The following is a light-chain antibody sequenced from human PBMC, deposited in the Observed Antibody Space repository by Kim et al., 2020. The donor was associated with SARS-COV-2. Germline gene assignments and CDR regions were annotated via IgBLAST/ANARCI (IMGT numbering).Light chain of an antibody. Sequence: GNPVPISCPRPGGNIADIYVQWYQQRPGSAPTIVIYEDSERPSGVPNRFSGAIDTSSSSASLTISGLKTEDEADYYCQSYDISNVIFGGGTQLTVL. V-gene: IGLV6-57*03. J-gene: IGLJ2*01. CDR3: QSYDISNVI. CDR2: EDS. CDR1: GGNIADIY.